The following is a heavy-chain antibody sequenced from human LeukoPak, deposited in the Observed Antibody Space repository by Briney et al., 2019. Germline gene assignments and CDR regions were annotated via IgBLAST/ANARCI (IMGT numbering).Heavy chain of an antibody. Sequence: QPGGSLRLSCAASGFTFSSYWMSWVRQAPGKGLEWVANIKQDGSEKYYVDSVKGRFTISRDNSKNTLYLQMNSLRAEDTAVYYCAKGAHIVATIYYYLDYWGQGTLVTVSS. CDR1: GFTFSSYW. CDR2: IKQDGSEK. CDR3: AKGAHIVATIYYYLDY. J-gene: IGHJ4*02. D-gene: IGHD5-12*01. V-gene: IGHV3-7*03.